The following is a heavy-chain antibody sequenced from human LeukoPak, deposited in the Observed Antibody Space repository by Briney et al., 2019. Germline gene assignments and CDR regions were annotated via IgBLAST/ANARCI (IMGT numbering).Heavy chain of an antibody. CDR2: ISWDGGST. CDR1: GFTFDDYT. CDR3: AKGHSSSRLDYFDY. D-gene: IGHD6-13*01. V-gene: IGHV3-43*01. Sequence: GGSLRLSCAASGFTFDDYTMHWVRPAPGKGLEWVSLISWDGGSTYYADSVKGRFTISRDNSKNSLYLQMNSLRTEDTALYYCAKGHSSSRLDYFDYWGQGTLVTVSS. J-gene: IGHJ4*02.